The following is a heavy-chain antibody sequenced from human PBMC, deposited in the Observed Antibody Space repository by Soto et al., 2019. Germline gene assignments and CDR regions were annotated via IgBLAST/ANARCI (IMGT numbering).Heavy chain of an antibody. J-gene: IGHJ4*02. CDR1: GYTFTRYA. CDR3: ARDEGYSDSTGYYDY. D-gene: IGHD3-22*01. Sequence: GASVKVSCTASGYTFTRYAIHWVRQAPGQRLEWMGWINAGNGNTKYSQKFQGRVTITRDTSASTAYMELSSLRSEDTAVYYCARDEGYSDSTGYYDYWGQGTLVTVSS. CDR2: INAGNGNT. V-gene: IGHV1-3*01.